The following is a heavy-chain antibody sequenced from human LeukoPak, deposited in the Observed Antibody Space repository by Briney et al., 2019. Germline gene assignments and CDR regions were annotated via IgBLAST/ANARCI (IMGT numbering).Heavy chain of an antibody. CDR1: GFTFTSFW. V-gene: IGHV3-7*01. CDR2: IKEDGSEK. CDR3: ARDQFGGMDV. J-gene: IGHJ6*04. D-gene: IGHD4-23*01. Sequence: GGSLRLSCAASGFTFTSFWMSWVRQAPGKGLEWVANIKEDGSEKYYVDSVRGRFTISRDDAKNSVYLQMNSLRAEDSAVYYCARDQFGGMDVWGKGTSVTVSS.